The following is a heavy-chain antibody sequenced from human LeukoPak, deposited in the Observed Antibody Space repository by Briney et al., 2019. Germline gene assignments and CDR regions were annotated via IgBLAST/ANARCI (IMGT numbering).Heavy chain of an antibody. J-gene: IGHJ4*02. CDR2: IYYSGST. CDR1: GGSISSSSYY. V-gene: IGHV4-39*07. CDR3: ARDSPKYYYDSSGLD. D-gene: IGHD3-22*01. Sequence: SETLSLTCTVSGGSISSSSYYWGWIRQPPGKGLEWIGSIYYSGSTYYNPSLKSRVTISVDTSRNQFSLKLSSVTAADTAVYYCARDSPKYYYDSSGLDWGQGTLVTVSS.